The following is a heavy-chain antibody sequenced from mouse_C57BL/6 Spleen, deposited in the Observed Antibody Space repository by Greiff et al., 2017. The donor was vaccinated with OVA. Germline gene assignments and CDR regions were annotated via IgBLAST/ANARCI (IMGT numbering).Heavy chain of an antibody. D-gene: IGHD1-1*01. V-gene: IGHV1-76*01. CDR2: IYPGSGNT. Sequence: VQLQQSGAELVRPGASVKLSCKASGYTFNDYYINWVKQRHGQGLEWIARIYPGSGNTDYNEKFKGKATLTAEKSSSTAYMQLSSLTSEDSAVYFCARGSTVVGDWYVDVWGTGTTVTVSS. CDR3: ARGSTVVGDWYVDV. J-gene: IGHJ1*03. CDR1: GYTFNDYY.